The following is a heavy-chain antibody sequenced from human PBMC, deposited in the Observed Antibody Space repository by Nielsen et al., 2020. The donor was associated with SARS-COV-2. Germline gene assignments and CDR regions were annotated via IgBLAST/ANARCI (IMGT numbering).Heavy chain of an antibody. V-gene: IGHV1-46*01. CDR1: GYTFTSYG. CDR2: INPSGGST. CDR3: ARSTYYYDSSGYNPPHY. Sequence: ASVKVSCKASGYTFTSYGISWVRQAPGQGLEWMGIINPSGGSTSYAQKFQGRVTMTRDTSTSTVYMELSSLRSEDTAVYYCARSTYYYDSSGYNPPHYWGQGTLVTVSS. D-gene: IGHD3-22*01. J-gene: IGHJ4*02.